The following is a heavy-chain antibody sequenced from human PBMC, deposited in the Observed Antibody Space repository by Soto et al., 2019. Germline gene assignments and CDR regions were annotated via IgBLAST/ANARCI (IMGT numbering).Heavy chain of an antibody. CDR2: ISSSSSTL. J-gene: IGHJ2*01. Sequence: GGSLRLSCADSGFTFSRYEMNWGRQAPGKGLEWVSYISSSSSTLYYADSVKGRFTISRDNAKNSLYLQMNSLRAEDTAVYYCARGGSGSYFWYFDLWGRGTLVTVSS. V-gene: IGHV3-48*03. D-gene: IGHD1-26*01. CDR1: GFTFSRYE. CDR3: ARGGSGSYFWYFDL.